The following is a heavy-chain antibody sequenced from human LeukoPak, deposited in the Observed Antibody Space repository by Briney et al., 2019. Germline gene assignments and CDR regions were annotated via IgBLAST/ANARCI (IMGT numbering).Heavy chain of an antibody. CDR2: IRSTGSST. V-gene: IGHV3-48*04. CDR1: GFTFSRYT. D-gene: IGHD6-13*01. J-gene: IGHJ4*02. CDR3: ARDNIAAAGFDY. Sequence: GGSLRLSCAASGFTFSRYTMNWVRQAPGKGLEWVSYIRSTGSSTAYADSVKGRFTISRDNAKNSLYLQMNSLRAEDTAVYYCARDNIAAAGFDYWGQGTLVTVSS.